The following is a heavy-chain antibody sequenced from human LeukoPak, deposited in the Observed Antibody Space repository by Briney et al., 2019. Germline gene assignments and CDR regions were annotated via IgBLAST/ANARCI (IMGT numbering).Heavy chain of an antibody. CDR1: GGSFSGYY. D-gene: IGHD6-19*01. J-gene: IGHJ5*02. V-gene: IGHV4-34*01. CDR3: ARVVSAVADNWFDP. Sequence: KPSETLSLTCAVYGGSFSGYYWSWIRQPPGKGLEWIGEINHSGSTNYNPSLKSRVTISVDTSKNQFSLKLSSVTAAHTAVYYCARVVSAVADNWFDPWGQGTLVTVSS. CDR2: INHSGST.